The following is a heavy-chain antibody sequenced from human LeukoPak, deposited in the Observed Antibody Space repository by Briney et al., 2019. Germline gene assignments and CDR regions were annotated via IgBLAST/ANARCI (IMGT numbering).Heavy chain of an antibody. D-gene: IGHD6-19*01. CDR3: ARYDVGWYYFDY. CDR1: GYTFTGYY. CDR2: INPNSGGT. J-gene: IGHJ4*02. Sequence: ASVKVSCKASGYTFTGYYMHWVRQAPGQGLEWMGWINPNSGGTNYTQKFQGRVTMTRDTPISTAYMELSRLRSDDTAVYYCARYDVGWYYFDYWGQGTLVTVSS. V-gene: IGHV1-2*02.